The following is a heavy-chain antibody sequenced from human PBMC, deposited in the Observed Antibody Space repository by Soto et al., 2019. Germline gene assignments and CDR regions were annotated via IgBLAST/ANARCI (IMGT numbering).Heavy chain of an antibody. V-gene: IGHV3-30-3*01. Sequence: GESLKISCAASGFTFSSYAMHWVRQAPGKGLEWVAVISYDGSNKYYADSVKGRFTISRDNSKNTLYLQMNSLRAEDTAVYYCARGSSGSYYIGDEGDYYYYGMDVWGQGTTVTVSS. J-gene: IGHJ6*02. CDR3: ARGSSGSYYIGDEGDYYYYGMDV. D-gene: IGHD3-10*01. CDR1: GFTFSSYA. CDR2: ISYDGSNK.